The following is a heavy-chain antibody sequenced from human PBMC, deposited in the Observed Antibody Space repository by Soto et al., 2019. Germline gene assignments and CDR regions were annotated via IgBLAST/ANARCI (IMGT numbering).Heavy chain of an antibody. CDR1: GFTFSSYA. CDR2: ISGSGGST. CDR3: AKDMVGITVTTNGMDV. J-gene: IGHJ6*02. D-gene: IGHD4-4*01. V-gene: IGHV3-23*01. Sequence: GGSLRLSCAASGFTFSSYAMSWVRQAPGKGLEWVSAISGSGGSTYYADSVKGRFTISRDNSKNTLYLQMNSLRAEDTAVYYCAKDMVGITVTTNGMDVWGQGTTVTVSS.